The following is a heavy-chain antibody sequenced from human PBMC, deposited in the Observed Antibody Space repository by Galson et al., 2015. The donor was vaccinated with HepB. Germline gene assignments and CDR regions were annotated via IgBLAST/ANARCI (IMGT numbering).Heavy chain of an antibody. Sequence: SVKVSCKVSGYSLTELFMHWVRQAPGKGLEWMGGFHPEDRETINRQRFQGRVTMTEDTSTDTAYMELSSLRPEDTAVYYCATGVGAKDDYGMDVWGQGTAVTVSS. CDR3: ATGVGAKDDYGMDV. CDR1: GYSLTELF. J-gene: IGHJ6*02. V-gene: IGHV1-24*01. D-gene: IGHD1-26*01. CDR2: FHPEDRET.